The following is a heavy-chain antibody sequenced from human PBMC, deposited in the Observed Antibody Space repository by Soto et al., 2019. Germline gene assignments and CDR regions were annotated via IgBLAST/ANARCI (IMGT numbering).Heavy chain of an antibody. D-gene: IGHD6-13*01. CDR3: AKYVISAAGYDAFSI. CDR2: ISYDGSNK. J-gene: IGHJ3*02. V-gene: IGHV3-30*18. CDR1: GFTFSSYG. Sequence: PGGSLRLSCAASGFTFSSYGMHWVRQAPGKGLEWVAVISYDGSNKYYADSVKGRFTISRDNSKNTLYLQMNSLRAEDTAVYYCAKYVISAAGYDAFSICGQGTMLPVSS.